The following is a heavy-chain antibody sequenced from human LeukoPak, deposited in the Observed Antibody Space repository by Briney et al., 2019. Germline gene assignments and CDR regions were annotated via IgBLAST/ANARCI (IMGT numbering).Heavy chain of an antibody. Sequence: SWRLSFGATGLCWGRLWICGVRQAPGKGLEWVANIKQDGSEKYYVDSVKGRFTISRDNAKNSLYLQMNSLRAEDTAVYYCARGVTTPIYWGQGTLVTVSS. CDR2: IKQDGSEK. CDR1: GLCWGRLW. J-gene: IGHJ4*02. V-gene: IGHV3-7*05. CDR3: ARGVTTPIY. D-gene: IGHD4-17*01.